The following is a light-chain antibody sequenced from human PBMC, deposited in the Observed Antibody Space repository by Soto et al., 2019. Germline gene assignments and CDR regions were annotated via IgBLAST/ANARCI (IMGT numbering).Light chain of an antibody. CDR1: QTIGSTS. CDR2: GAS. V-gene: IGKV3D-20*02. CDR3: QQRSNWTLT. Sequence: EIFLTQSPGTLSLSLGERATLSWGTSQTIGSTSLAWYQQKPGQAPRLLIYGASTRATGIPDRFSGSGYGTDLTLTISSLQNEDFAVYYCQQRSNWTLTFGHGTRLEIK. J-gene: IGKJ5*01.